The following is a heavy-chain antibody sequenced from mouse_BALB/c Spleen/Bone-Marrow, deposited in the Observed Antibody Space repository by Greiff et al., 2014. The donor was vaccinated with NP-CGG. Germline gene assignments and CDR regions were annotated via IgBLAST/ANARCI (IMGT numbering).Heavy chain of an antibody. J-gene: IGHJ2*01. CDR1: GFSLSSYG. Sequence: VQLQQSGPGLVQPSQSLSITCTVSGFSLSSYGVHWVRQSPGKGLEWLGVIWSGGSTDYNAAFISSLTISKDNSKSQVFLKMTSRQANDTAIYYCARNHRGYYFDYWGQGTTLTVSS. V-gene: IGHV2-2*02. CDR3: ARNHRGYYFDY. D-gene: IGHD3-1*01. CDR2: IWSGGST.